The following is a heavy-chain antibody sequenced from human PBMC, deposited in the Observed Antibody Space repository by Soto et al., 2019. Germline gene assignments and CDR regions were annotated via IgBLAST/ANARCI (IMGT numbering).Heavy chain of an antibody. Sequence: ASVKVSCKASGYTFTSYAMHWVRQAPGQRLEWMGWINAGNGNTKYSQKFQGRVTITRDTSASTAYMELSSLRSEDTAVYYCAREIGYCSSTSCYDSPVDYYYYGMDVWGQGTTVTVSS. CDR2: INAGNGNT. CDR3: AREIGYCSSTSCYDSPVDYYYYGMDV. CDR1: GYTFTSYA. V-gene: IGHV1-3*01. J-gene: IGHJ6*02. D-gene: IGHD2-2*01.